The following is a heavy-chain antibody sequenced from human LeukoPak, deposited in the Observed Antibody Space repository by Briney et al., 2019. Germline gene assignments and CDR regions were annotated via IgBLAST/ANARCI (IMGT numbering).Heavy chain of an antibody. Sequence: GGSLRLSCAASGFTLSSYAMSWVRQAPGKGLEWVSAISGSGGSTYYADSVKGRFTISRDNSKNTLYLQMNSLRAEDTAVYYCAAYCSSTSCYVRSYYYYYGMDVWGQGTTVTVSS. CDR1: GFTLSSYA. J-gene: IGHJ6*02. CDR3: AAYCSSTSCYVRSYYYYYGMDV. D-gene: IGHD2-2*01. CDR2: ISGSGGST. V-gene: IGHV3-23*01.